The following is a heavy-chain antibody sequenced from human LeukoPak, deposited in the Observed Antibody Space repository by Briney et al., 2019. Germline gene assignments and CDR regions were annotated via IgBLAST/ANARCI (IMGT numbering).Heavy chain of an antibody. J-gene: IGHJ4*02. CDR1: GGSFSGHY. D-gene: IGHD3-9*01. CDR2: IHYSGAT. Sequence: PSETLSLTCAVYGGSFSGHYWSWIRQSPGKGLEWIAEIHYSGATNHNPSLKSRVTISGDTSKNQVFLRMTSVTAADTALYYCARGILFDYYFDSWGQGTLVTVSS. CDR3: ARGILFDYYFDS. V-gene: IGHV4-34*01.